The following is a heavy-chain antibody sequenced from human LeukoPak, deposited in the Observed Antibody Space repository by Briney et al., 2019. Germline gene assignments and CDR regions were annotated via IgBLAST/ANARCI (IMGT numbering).Heavy chain of an antibody. CDR3: ARDWHYYDSYGYFDY. Sequence: PSETLSLTCTVSGYSISSGYYWGWIRQPPGKGLEWIGSIYHSGRTLYNPSLKSRVTMSVDTSKNQFSLKLTSVTAADTAVYYCARDWHYYDSYGYFDYWGQGTLVTVSS. D-gene: IGHD3-22*01. CDR2: IYHSGRT. J-gene: IGHJ4*02. CDR1: GYSISSGYY. V-gene: IGHV4-38-2*02.